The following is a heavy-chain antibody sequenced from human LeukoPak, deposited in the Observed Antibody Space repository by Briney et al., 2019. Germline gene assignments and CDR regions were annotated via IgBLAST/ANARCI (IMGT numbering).Heavy chain of an antibody. CDR3: ARDEYSGSYSYGMDV. Sequence: ASVKVSCKASGYTFTNYGISWVRQAPGQGLEWKGWISVYNGNTKYAQKLQDRVTMTTDIYTTTAYMELRSLRSDDTAVYYCARDEYSGSYSYGMDVWGQGTTVTVSS. CDR2: ISVYNGNT. J-gene: IGHJ6*02. V-gene: IGHV1-18*01. D-gene: IGHD1-26*01. CDR1: GYTFTNYG.